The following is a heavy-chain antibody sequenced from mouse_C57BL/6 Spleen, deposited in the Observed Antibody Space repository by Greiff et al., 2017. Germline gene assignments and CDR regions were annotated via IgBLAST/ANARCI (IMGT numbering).Heavy chain of an antibody. CDR2: ISYARSH. V-gene: IGHV3-6*01. CDR3: ARSRPGYFDV. Sequence: EVQLQESGPGLVQPSQSLSLTCSVTGYSITSGYYWNWLRQFPGHKLEWMGYISYARSHNYNPSLKNPISITRDTSKNQFFLKLNSVTTEDTATYYCARSRPGYFDVWGTGTTVTVSS. J-gene: IGHJ1*03. CDR1: GYSITSGYY.